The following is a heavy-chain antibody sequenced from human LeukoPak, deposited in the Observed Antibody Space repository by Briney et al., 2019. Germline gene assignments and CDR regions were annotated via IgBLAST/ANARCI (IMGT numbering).Heavy chain of an antibody. V-gene: IGHV3-21*01. CDR1: DFTFSTYT. J-gene: IGHJ4*02. D-gene: IGHD5-12*01. CDR2: ISNVGSFI. Sequence: GGSLRLSCAASDFTFSTYTMNWVRQAPGKGLEWVSSISNVGSFIFYAGSVKGRFTISRDNAKNSLYLQMNSLRAEDTAVYYCARGKYGGYFIDYWGQGTLVTVSS. CDR3: ARGKYGGYFIDY.